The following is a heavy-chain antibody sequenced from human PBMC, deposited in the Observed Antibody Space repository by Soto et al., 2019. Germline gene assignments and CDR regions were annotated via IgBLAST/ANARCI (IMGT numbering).Heavy chain of an antibody. Sequence: PGESLKISCKGSGYSFTSYWIGWVRQMPGKGLEWMGIIYPGDSDTRYSPSFQGQVTISADKSISTAYLQWSSLKASDTAMYYCARQKAKGGSGWYSDKDYYGMDVWGQGTTVTVSS. CDR1: GYSFTSYW. CDR2: IYPGDSDT. D-gene: IGHD6-19*01. CDR3: ARQKAKGGSGWYSDKDYYGMDV. J-gene: IGHJ6*02. V-gene: IGHV5-51*01.